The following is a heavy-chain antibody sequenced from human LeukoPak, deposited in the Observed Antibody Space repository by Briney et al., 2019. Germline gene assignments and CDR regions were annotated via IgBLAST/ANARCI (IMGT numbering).Heavy chain of an antibody. D-gene: IGHD1-26*01. Sequence: SETLSLTCAVSGYSINSGNHWGWIRQPPEKGLEWIGSIHYSGSTNYNPSLKSRVTISIDTSKNHFSLKLSSVTAADTAVYYCASLGGYQNGNFDYWGRGALSPSPQ. CDR3: ASLGGYQNGNFDY. J-gene: IGHJ4*02. CDR2: IHYSGST. V-gene: IGHV4-38-2*01. CDR1: GYSINSGNH.